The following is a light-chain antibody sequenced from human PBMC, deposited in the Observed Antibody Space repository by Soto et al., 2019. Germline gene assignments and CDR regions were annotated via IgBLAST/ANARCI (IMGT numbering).Light chain of an antibody. V-gene: IGKV3-20*01. CDR1: QSVSSR. J-gene: IGKJ5*01. CDR3: QKYVTSAIT. CDR2: GAS. Sequence: EIVLTRSPGTLSFSPGERATLSCRASQSVSSRLAWYQQKPGQAPRLLISGASSRATGIPDRLSGSGSGTDFNLTISSLEPEDFALYYCQKYVTSAITFGQGTRLEIK.